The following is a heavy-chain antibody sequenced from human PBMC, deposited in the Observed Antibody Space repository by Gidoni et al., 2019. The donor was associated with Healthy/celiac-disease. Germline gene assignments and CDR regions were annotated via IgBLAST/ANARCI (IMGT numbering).Heavy chain of an antibody. CDR2: IYTSGST. J-gene: IGHJ5*02. Sequence: QVQLQESGPGLVKPSETLSLTCTVSGGSISSYYWSWIRQPAGKGLEWIGRIYTSGSTNYNPSLKSRVTMSVDTSKNQFSLKLSSVTAADTAVYYCARDSITMIVGWFDPWGQGTLVTVSS. CDR3: ARDSITMIVGWFDP. D-gene: IGHD3-22*01. V-gene: IGHV4-4*07. CDR1: GGSISSYY.